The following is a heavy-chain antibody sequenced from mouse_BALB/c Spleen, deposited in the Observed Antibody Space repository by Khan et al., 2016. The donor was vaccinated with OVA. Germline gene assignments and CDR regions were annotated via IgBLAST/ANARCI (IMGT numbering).Heavy chain of an antibody. CDR2: IDPGTGYT. D-gene: IGHD1-1*02. CDR1: GYTFTTYW. Sequence: QVQLKESGAELAKPGPSVKMSCKASGYTFTTYWMHWLKRKPGQGLVWIGYIDPGTGYTEYNQIFKDKATLTTDKSSSTAYIQLSRLTAEDSAVYYCARRRLWGIFDYWGQGSLVTVSA. V-gene: IGHV1-7*01. CDR3: ARRRLWGIFDY. J-gene: IGHJ3*01.